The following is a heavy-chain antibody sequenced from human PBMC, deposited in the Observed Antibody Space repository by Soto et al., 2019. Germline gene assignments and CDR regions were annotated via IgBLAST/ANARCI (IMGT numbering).Heavy chain of an antibody. CDR1: GFSFSSYA. Sequence: PGGSLGLSCAASGFSFSSYAMSWGRPAPGKGLEWVSAISGSGGSTYYADSVKGRFTISRDNSKNMLYLQMNSLRAEDTAVYYCAKMGGIIHDAFDIWGQGTMVTVSS. V-gene: IGHV3-23*01. J-gene: IGHJ3*02. CDR2: ISGSGGST. D-gene: IGHD5-18*01. CDR3: AKMGGIIHDAFDI.